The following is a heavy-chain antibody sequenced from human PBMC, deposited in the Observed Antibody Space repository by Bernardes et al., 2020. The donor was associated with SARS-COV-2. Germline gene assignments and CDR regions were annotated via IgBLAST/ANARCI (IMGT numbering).Heavy chain of an antibody. D-gene: IGHD3-9*01. Sequence: SDPLSFTCTVSGGSISSTSYYWGWRRQPPGKGLEWIANFYFSGRTYYNPSLKSRVAISVDTSKNQFSLNLTSVTAADTAVYYCARSGYDILTGYRSWFDPWGQGTLVTVSS. J-gene: IGHJ5*02. V-gene: IGHV4-39*01. CDR3: ARSGYDILTGYRSWFDP. CDR1: GGSISSTSYY. CDR2: FYFSGRT.